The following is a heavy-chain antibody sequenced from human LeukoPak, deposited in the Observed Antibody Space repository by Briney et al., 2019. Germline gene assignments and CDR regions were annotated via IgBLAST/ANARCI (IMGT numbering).Heavy chain of an antibody. Sequence: SETLSLTCTVYGDFISNSNYYWDWIRQSPGKGLEWIGSIYYTGSTYDNPFLKSRVTISIDTSKNQFSLKLTSVTAADSALYYCAGHTRVTTVVRVYGMDVWGQGTTVTVSS. CDR3: AGHTRVTTVVRVYGMDV. J-gene: IGHJ6*02. CDR1: GDFISNSNYY. D-gene: IGHD2-15*01. CDR2: IYYTGST. V-gene: IGHV4-39*01.